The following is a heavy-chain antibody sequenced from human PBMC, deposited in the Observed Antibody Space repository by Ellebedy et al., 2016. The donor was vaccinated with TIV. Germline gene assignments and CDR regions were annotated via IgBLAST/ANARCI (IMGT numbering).Heavy chain of an antibody. CDR2: ISGSGGST. J-gene: IGHJ6*02. CDR1: GFTFSSYA. CDR3: ARADGDSPRGDYYGMDV. V-gene: IGHV3-23*01. D-gene: IGHD4-17*01. Sequence: GGSLRLSCAASGFTFSSYAMSWVRQAPGKGLEWVSAISGSGGSTYYADSVKGRFTISRDNSKNTLYLQMNSLRAEDTAVYYCARADGDSPRGDYYGMDVWGQGTTVTVSS.